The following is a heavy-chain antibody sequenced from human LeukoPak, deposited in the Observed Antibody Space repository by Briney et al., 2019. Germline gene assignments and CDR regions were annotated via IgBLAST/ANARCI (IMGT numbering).Heavy chain of an antibody. CDR3: NGANAER. V-gene: IGHV3-74*01. CDR1: GFTFSSYW. CDR2: INTDGSRT. D-gene: IGHD2-8*01. Sequence: PGGSLRLTCAASGFTFSSYWMHWVRQVPGKGLVWVSGINTDGSRTFYADSVKGRFTISRDNAKNTLYLQMNTLRADDTAVYYCNGANAERWGHGTLVTVSS. J-gene: IGHJ1*01.